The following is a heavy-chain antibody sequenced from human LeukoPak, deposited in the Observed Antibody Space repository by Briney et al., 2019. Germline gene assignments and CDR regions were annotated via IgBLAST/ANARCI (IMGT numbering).Heavy chain of an antibody. D-gene: IGHD5-18*01. CDR3: AKARGYSYGSETRYSSSWFDFDY. J-gene: IGHJ4*02. CDR2: ISGSGGST. CDR1: GFTFSSYA. V-gene: IGHV3-23*01. Sequence: GGSLRLSCAASGFTFSSYAMSWVRQAPGKGLEWVSAISGSGGSTYYADSVKGRFTISRDNSKNTLYLQMNSLRAEDTAVYYCAKARGYSYGSETRYSSSWFDFDYWGQGTLVTVSS.